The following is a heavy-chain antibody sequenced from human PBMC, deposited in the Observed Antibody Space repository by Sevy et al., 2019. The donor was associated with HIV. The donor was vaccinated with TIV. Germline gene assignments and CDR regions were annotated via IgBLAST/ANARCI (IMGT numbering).Heavy chain of an antibody. CDR3: AKDGTLNYVWGSYRYTKYFDY. V-gene: IGHV4-31*03. CDR2: IYYSGST. CDR1: GGSISSGGYY. J-gene: IGHJ4*02. D-gene: IGHD3-16*02. Sequence: SETLSLTCTVSGGSISSGGYYWSWIRQHPGKGLEWIGYIYYSGSTYYNPSLKSRVTISVDTSKNQFSLKLSPVTAADTAVYYCAKDGTLNYVWGSYRYTKYFDYWGQGTLVTVSS.